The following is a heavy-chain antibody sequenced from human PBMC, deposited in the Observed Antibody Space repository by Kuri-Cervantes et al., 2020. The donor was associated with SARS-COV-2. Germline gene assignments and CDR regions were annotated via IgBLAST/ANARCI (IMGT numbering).Heavy chain of an antibody. CDR2: IYTSGST. J-gene: IGHJ4*02. V-gene: IGHV4-4*07. CDR1: GGSISSYY. Sequence: GSLRLSCTVSGGSISSYYWSWIRQPAGKGLEWIGRIYTSGSTNYNPSLKSRVTISVDTSKNQFSLKLSSVTAADTAVYYCARTASTVTTNPYRYYFDYWGQGTLVTVSS. D-gene: IGHD4-11*01. CDR3: ARTASTVTTNPYRYYFDY.